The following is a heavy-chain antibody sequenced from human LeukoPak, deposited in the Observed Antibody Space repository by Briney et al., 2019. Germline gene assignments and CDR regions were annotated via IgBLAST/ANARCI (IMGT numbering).Heavy chain of an antibody. V-gene: IGHV4-39*07. J-gene: IGHJ5*02. CDR3: ARDPGGGELPSYNWFDP. CDR1: GGSISSSSYY. D-gene: IGHD1-26*01. Sequence: PSETLSLTRTVSGGSISSSSYYWGWIRQPPGKGLEWIGSIYYSGSTYYNPSLKSRVTISVDTSKNQFSLKLSSVTAADTAVYYCARDPGGGELPSYNWFDPWGQGTLVTVSS. CDR2: IYYSGST.